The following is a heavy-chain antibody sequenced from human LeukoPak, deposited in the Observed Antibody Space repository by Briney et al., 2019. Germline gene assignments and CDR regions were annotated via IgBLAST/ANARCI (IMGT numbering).Heavy chain of an antibody. CDR1: GFTVSSNY. CDR3: AREGYGYSYQNVGY. J-gene: IGHJ4*02. D-gene: IGHD5-18*01. Sequence: GGSLRLSCAASGFTVSSNYMSWVRQAPGKGLEWVSVIYSGGSTYYADSVKGRFTISRDNSKNTLYLQMNSLRAEDTAVYYCAREGYGYSYQNVGYWGQGTLVTVSS. CDR2: IYSGGST. V-gene: IGHV3-66*01.